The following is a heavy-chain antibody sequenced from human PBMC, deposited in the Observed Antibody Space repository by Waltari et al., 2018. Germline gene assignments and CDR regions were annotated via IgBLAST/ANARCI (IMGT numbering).Heavy chain of an antibody. CDR2: ISGSGGST. J-gene: IGHJ4*02. CDR1: GFTFSRYA. D-gene: IGHD3-10*01. Sequence: EVQLLESGGGLVQPGVSLRLSCAASGFTFSRYAMSWVRKAPGKGLEWVSAISGSGGSTYYADSVKGRFTISRDNSKNTLYLQMNSLRAEDTAVYYCAKDRGYYGSITDYWGQGTLVTVSS. V-gene: IGHV3-23*01. CDR3: AKDRGYYGSITDY.